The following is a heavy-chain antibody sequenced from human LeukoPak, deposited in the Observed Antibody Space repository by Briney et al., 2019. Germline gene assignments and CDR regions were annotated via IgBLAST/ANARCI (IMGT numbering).Heavy chain of an antibody. CDR2: IYSSGST. CDR3: AGRQYHLLYWYFDL. V-gene: IGHV4-4*07. CDR1: GRSINNYY. J-gene: IGHJ2*01. Sequence: SETLSLTCTVSGRSINNYYWSWIRQPAAKGLEWIGRIYSSGSTNYNPSLKSRVTMSVDTSNNQFSLKLSSVTAAYTAVYYCAGRQYHLLYWYFDLWGRGTLVTVSS. D-gene: IGHD2-2*01.